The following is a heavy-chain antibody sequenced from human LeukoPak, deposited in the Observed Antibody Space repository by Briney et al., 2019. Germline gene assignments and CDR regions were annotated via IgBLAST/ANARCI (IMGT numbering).Heavy chain of an antibody. CDR1: GFTFTSYA. CDR2: ISGSGGST. CDR3: ARPRSWSASYNWFDP. J-gene: IGHJ5*02. D-gene: IGHD6-13*01. V-gene: IGHV3-23*01. Sequence: PGGSLRLSCAAYGFTFTSYAMSRVRQAPGKGLEWVSAISGSGGSTYYADSVKGRFIISRDNSKNTLSLQMNSLRAEDTAAYYCARPRSWSASYNWFDPWGQGTLVTVSS.